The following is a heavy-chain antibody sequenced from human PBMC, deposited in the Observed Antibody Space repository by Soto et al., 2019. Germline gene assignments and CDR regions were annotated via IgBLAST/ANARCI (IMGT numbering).Heavy chain of an antibody. CDR1: GFRFEQYV. D-gene: IGHD3-10*01. CDR2: VSPTGDSV. V-gene: IGHV3-9*01. CDR3: LKDAPKGSMDD. Sequence: VQVVASGGGLVQPGRSLRLSCVVSGFRFEQYVMHWVRQAPGKGLECVSTVSPTGDSVAYADSVVGRFTVTRDNAQNSLYLQMNSLKGDDTAFSYCLKDAPKGSMDDWGQGTLVTVSS. J-gene: IGHJ4*02.